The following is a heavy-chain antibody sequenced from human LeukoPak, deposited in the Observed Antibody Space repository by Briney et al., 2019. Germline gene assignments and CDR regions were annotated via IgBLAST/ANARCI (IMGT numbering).Heavy chain of an antibody. Sequence: GASVKVSCKASGYTFTGHYMQWVRSAPGQGLEWMGWINPNIGGPNYAQKFQGRVIMTRDTSISTAYMELRRLTSDDTAVYYCARTKRYCTSTSCPGGMDVWGQGTTVTVS. CDR2: INPNIGGP. J-gene: IGHJ6*02. V-gene: IGHV1-2*02. CDR3: ARTKRYCTSTSCPGGMDV. CDR1: GYTFTGHY. D-gene: IGHD2-2*01.